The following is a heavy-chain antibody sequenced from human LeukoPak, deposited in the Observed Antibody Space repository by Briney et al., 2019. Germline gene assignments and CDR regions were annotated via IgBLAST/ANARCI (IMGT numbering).Heavy chain of an antibody. D-gene: IGHD1-26*01. J-gene: IGHJ4*02. CDR2: VKQDSSQK. CDR1: GFTFSDYW. CDR3: VRDTGGSGSYPDY. V-gene: IGHV3-7*01. Sequence: GGSLRLSCAASGFTFSDYWMTWVRQAPGKGLEWVANVKQDSSQKYYMDSVKGRLTISRDNAKTSLYLQLNSLRAEDTAMYYCVRDTGGSGSYPDYWGQGTLVTVSS.